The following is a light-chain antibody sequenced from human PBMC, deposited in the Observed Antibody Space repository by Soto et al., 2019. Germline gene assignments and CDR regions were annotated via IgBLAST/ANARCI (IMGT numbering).Light chain of an antibody. CDR3: QLRSNWRPTST. V-gene: IGKV3-11*01. CDR2: DAS. CDR1: QSVSSY. J-gene: IGKJ1*01. Sequence: EIVLTQSPATLSLSPGERATLSCRASQSVSSYLAWYQQKPGQAPRLLIYDASNRATGIPARFSGSESGTDFNLTIRSLEPEDFALYYCQLRSNWRPTSTLGQGNQVEMK.